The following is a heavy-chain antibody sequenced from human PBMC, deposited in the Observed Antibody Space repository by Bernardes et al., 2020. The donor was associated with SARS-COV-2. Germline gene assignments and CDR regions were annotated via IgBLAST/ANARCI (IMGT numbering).Heavy chain of an antibody. CDR1: GFNFSGSV. D-gene: IGHD2-15*01. J-gene: IGHJ4*02. CDR3: TTSVVVAATLHDF. Sequence: GGSLRLSCAASGFNFSGSVMHWVRQASGKGLEWVGRIRSKANNYATAYAASVKGRFTISRDDSKNTAYLQMNSLKTEDTAVYYCTTSVVVAATLHDFWGQGTLVTVSS. CDR2: IRSKANNYAT. V-gene: IGHV3-73*01.